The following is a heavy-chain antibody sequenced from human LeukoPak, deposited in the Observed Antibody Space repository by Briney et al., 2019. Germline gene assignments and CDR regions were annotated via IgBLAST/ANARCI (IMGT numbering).Heavy chain of an antibody. J-gene: IGHJ2*01. D-gene: IGHD1-26*01. CDR3: ARGKEAGATRYFDL. CDR2: IYNSGST. CDR1: GGSISSYY. Sequence: SETLSLTCTVSGGSISSYYWSWIWQPPEKGLEWIGYIYNSGSTNYNPSLKSRVSISMDTSKNQFSLKLSSVTAADTAVYYCARGKEAGATRYFDLWGRGTLVTVSS. V-gene: IGHV4-59*01.